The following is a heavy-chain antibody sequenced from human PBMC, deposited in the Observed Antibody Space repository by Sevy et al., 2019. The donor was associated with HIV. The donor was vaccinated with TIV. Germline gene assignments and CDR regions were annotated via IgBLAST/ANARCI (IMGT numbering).Heavy chain of an antibody. CDR2: MNSDGSST. CDR3: ARVDVRGVIITSDTNYYYGMDV. Sequence: GGSLRLSCAASGFTFSSYWMHWVRQAPGKVLVWVSRMNSDGSSTSYADSVKGRFTISRDNAKNTLYLQMISLRAEDTGVYYCARVDVRGVIITSDTNYYYGMDVWGQGTTVTVSS. D-gene: IGHD3-10*01. CDR1: GFTFSSYW. J-gene: IGHJ6*02. V-gene: IGHV3-74*01.